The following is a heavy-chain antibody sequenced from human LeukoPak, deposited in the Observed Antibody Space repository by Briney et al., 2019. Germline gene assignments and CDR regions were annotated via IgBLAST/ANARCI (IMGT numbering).Heavy chain of an antibody. V-gene: IGHV4-39*07. CDR2: IYYSGST. Sequence: SETLSLTCTVSGGSISSSSYYWGWIRQPPGKGLEWIGSIYYSGSTYYNPSLKSRVTISVDTSKNQFSLKLSSVTAADTAVYYCARGSLVVTAYNWFDPWGQGTLVTVSS. CDR3: ARGSLVVTAYNWFDP. CDR1: GGSISSSSYY. J-gene: IGHJ5*02. D-gene: IGHD2-21*02.